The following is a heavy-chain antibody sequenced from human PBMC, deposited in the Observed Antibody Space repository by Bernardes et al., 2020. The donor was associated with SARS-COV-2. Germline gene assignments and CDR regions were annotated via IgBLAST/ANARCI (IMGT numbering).Heavy chain of an antibody. D-gene: IGHD3-10*01. J-gene: IGHJ6*02. CDR3: AGYYYGSYAGMDV. V-gene: IGHV5-51*01. CDR1: GYSFTSYW. Sequence: GEALTISCKGSGYSFTSYWIGWVRQMPGKGLEWMGIIYPGDSDTRYSPSFQGQVTISADKSISTAYLQWSSLKASDTAMYYCAGYYYGSYAGMDVWGQGTTVTVCS. CDR2: IYPGDSDT.